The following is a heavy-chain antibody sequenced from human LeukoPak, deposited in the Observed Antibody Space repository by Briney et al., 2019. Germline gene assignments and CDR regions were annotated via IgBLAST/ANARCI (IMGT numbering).Heavy chain of an antibody. CDR1: GGSISSTSYY. CDR2: IYYSGNT. CDR3: ARGELELRSYYFDY. J-gene: IGHJ4*02. V-gene: IGHV4-39*07. D-gene: IGHD1-7*01. Sequence: PSETLSLTCTVSGGSISSTSYYWGWIRQPPGKGLDWIGSIYYSGNTYYNPSLKSRVTISVDTSKNQFSLKLSSVTAADTAVYYCARGELELRSYYFDYWGQGTLVTVSS.